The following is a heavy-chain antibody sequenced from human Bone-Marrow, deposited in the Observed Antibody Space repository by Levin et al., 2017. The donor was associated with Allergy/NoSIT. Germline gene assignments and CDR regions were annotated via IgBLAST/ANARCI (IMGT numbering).Heavy chain of an antibody. V-gene: IGHV3-23*01. CDR1: GFTFSSFS. CDR3: AKEPIDCGADCFSLLDY. J-gene: IGHJ4*02. D-gene: IGHD2-21*02. CDR2: INPSGAT. Sequence: GGSLRLSCTASGFTFSSFSMSWVRQAPGKGLEWVSLINPSGATYYADSVKGRFAISRDNSKNTLYLQMNRLRADDTALYYCAKEPIDCGADCFSLLDYWGQGTLVAVSS.